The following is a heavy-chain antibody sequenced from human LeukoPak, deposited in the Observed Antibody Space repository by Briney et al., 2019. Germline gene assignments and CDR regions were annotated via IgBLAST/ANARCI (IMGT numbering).Heavy chain of an antibody. D-gene: IGHD5-12*01. V-gene: IGHV3-7*03. J-gene: IGHJ4*02. CDR1: GFTLSTYW. CDR2: IKKDGSET. Sequence: PGGSLRLSCAASGFTLSTYWMSWVRQVPGKGLEGVANIKKDGSETYYVDSVKGRCTISRDNANNSLYLHMNSLRAEDTAIYHCAKGRYSGTTCYFDYWGQGTLVTASS. CDR3: AKGRYSGTTCYFDY.